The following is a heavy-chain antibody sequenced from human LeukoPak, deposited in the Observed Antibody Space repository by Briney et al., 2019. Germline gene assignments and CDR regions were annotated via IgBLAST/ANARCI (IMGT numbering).Heavy chain of an antibody. V-gene: IGHV3-23*01. CDR3: AKDTSTYYDSSGYYPDAFDI. Sequence: GGSLRLSCAASGFTFSSYAMNWVRQAPGKGLEWVSAISGSGGSTYYADSVKGRFTISRDNSKNTLYLQMNSLRAEDTAVYYCAKDTSTYYDSSGYYPDAFDIWGQGTMVTVSS. CDR1: GFTFSSYA. J-gene: IGHJ3*02. D-gene: IGHD3-22*01. CDR2: ISGSGGST.